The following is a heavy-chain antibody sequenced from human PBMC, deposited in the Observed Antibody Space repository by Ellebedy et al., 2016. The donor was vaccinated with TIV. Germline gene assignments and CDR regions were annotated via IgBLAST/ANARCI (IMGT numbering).Heavy chain of an antibody. V-gene: IGHV1-18*01. CDR1: GYTFISYG. CDR2: IRPYIGNT. J-gene: IGHJ4*02. CDR3: ARGYDRSGYSSFFDY. D-gene: IGHD3-22*01. Sequence: AASVKVSCKASGYTFISYGISWVRQAPGQGLEWMGWIRPYIGNTNYAQKLHVRVTMTTDTSTTTAYMELRSLRSNDTAVYYCARGYDRSGYSSFFDYWGQGTLVTVSS.